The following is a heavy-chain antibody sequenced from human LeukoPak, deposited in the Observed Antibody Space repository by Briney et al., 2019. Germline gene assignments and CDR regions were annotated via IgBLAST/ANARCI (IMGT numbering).Heavy chain of an antibody. Sequence: GGSLRLSCAASGFTFSSYGMHWVRQAPGKGLEWVAVIWYDGSNKYYADSVKGRFTISRDNSKNTLYLQMNSLRAEDTAVYYCARRQYYYHSSGYYYGDLLYYFDYWGQGTLVTVSS. CDR1: GFTFSSYG. J-gene: IGHJ4*02. CDR3: ARRQYYYHSSGYYYGDLLYYFDY. CDR2: IWYDGSNK. V-gene: IGHV3-33*01. D-gene: IGHD3-22*01.